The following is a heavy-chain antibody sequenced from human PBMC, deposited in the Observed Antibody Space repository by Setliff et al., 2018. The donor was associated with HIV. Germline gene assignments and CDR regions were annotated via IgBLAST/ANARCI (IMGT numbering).Heavy chain of an antibody. Sequence: GGSLRLSCVASGFTFSNAKMSWVRQAPGKGLEWVGLIRGKTDGGTTDYASPVKGRFTISRDDSKNTLYLQMNSLKTEDTAVYYCVRQSVAVTYGMDVWGQGTTVTVSS. CDR3: VRQSVAVTYGMDV. CDR1: GFTFSNAK. D-gene: IGHD4-4*01. V-gene: IGHV3-15*01. J-gene: IGHJ6*02. CDR2: IRGKTDGGTT.